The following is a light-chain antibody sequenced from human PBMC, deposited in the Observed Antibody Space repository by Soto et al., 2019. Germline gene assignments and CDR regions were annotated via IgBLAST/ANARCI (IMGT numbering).Light chain of an antibody. CDR2: GAS. V-gene: IGKV3-20*01. Sequence: EIVLTQSPGTLSLSPGERATLSCRASQSVSSSYLAWYQQKPGQAPRLLIYGASTRVTDMPGRFSGRGAGAEFTLTISSLQSEDFAVYYCQQYRSWPRTFGQGTKVDIK. CDR1: QSVSSSY. CDR3: QQYRSWPRT. J-gene: IGKJ1*01.